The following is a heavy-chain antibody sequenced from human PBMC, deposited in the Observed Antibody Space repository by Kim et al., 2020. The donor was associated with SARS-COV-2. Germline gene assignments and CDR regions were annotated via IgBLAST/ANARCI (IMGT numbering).Heavy chain of an antibody. J-gene: IGHJ6*02. CDR2: ISYDGNNK. CDR3: ARAESYYYGMDF. Sequence: GGSLRLSCAASGFTFSSYAMHWVRQAPGKGLEWVAVISYDGNNKYYADSVKGRFTISRDNSKNTLFLQMNSLRAEDTAVYYCARAESYYYGMDFWGQGTT. V-gene: IGHV3-30-3*01. CDR1: GFTFSSYA.